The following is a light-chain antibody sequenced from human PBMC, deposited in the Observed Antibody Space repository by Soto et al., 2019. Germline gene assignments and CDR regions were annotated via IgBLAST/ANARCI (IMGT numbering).Light chain of an antibody. V-gene: IGKV4-1*01. Sequence: DIVMTQSPDSLAVSLGERATINCKSSQSVLYSSNNKNYLAWYQQKPGQPPKLLIYWASTRESGVPDRFSGSGSGTDFTLTISSLQAEDGAVYYCQQYYTTPQTFGQWTKVEIK. CDR3: QQYYTTPQT. J-gene: IGKJ1*01. CDR1: QSVLYSSNNKNY. CDR2: WAS.